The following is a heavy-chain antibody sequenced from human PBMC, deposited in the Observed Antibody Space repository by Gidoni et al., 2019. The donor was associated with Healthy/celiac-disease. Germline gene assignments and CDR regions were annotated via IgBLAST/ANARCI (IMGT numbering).Heavy chain of an antibody. V-gene: IGHV1-24*01. CDR2: FDPEDGET. CDR3: ATEKYSNGWYGGMDV. D-gene: IGHD6-19*01. CDR1: GYTFTESS. J-gene: IGHJ6*02. Sequence: QLVQAAAEVKNPGASVKVSGKVSGYTFTESSMHWVRQAPGKGLEWMGGFDPEDGETIYAQKFKGRVTMTEDTSTDTAYMELSSLRSEDTAVYYCATEKYSNGWYGGMDVWGQGTTVTVSS.